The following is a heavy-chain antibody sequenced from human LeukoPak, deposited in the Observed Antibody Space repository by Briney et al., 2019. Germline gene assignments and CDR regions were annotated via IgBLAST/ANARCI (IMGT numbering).Heavy chain of an antibody. D-gene: IGHD6-13*01. Sequence: GGSLRLSCVVSGFTFSTYTMNWVRQAPGRGLEWVSSISSSKSFIYYADSVKGRFTISRDNAKSSLYLQMDSLRAEDTAVYYCARDPMQQLSWGQGTLVTVSS. J-gene: IGHJ5*02. CDR2: ISSSKSFI. CDR1: GFTFSTYT. CDR3: ARDPMQQLS. V-gene: IGHV3-21*01.